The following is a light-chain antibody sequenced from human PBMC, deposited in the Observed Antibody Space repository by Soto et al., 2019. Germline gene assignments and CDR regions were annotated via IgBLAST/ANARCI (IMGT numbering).Light chain of an antibody. CDR3: QAWDSSTVV. Sequence: SYELTQPPSVSVSPGQTASITCSGDKVGDKYACWYQQKPGQSPVLVIYQDNKRPSGIPERFSGSNSGNTATLTISGTQAMDEADYYCQAWDSSTVVFGTGTKVTVL. CDR1: KVGDKY. V-gene: IGLV3-1*01. J-gene: IGLJ1*01. CDR2: QDN.